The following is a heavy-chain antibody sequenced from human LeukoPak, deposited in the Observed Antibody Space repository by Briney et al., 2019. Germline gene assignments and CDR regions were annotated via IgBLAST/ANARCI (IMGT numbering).Heavy chain of an antibody. V-gene: IGHV4-59*01. Sequence: SETLSLTCTVSGGSINSYYWSWIRQPPGKGLEWIGDIYYSGSPDYSPSLKSRVTISVATSKTQFSLKMSSVTAADTAVYYCARGRYCSGGSCYWRNWFDPWGQGTLVTVSS. J-gene: IGHJ5*02. CDR3: ARGRYCSGGSCYWRNWFDP. CDR1: GGSINSYY. CDR2: IYYSGSP. D-gene: IGHD2-15*01.